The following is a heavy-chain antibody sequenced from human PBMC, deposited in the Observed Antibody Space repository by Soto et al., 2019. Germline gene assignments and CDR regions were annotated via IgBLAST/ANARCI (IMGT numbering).Heavy chain of an antibody. CDR2: MNPNSGNT. J-gene: IGHJ5*02. D-gene: IGHD2-8*01. Sequence: QVQLVQSGAEVKKPGASVKVSCKASGYTFTSYDINWVRQATGQGLEWMGWMNPNSGNTGYAQKFQGRVTMTRTTTISXXYXEXXSLRSEDTAVYYCARGSRAYIVRMVYAYSPGWFAPGGQGTLVTVSS. CDR3: ARGSRAYIVRMVYAYSPGWFAP. V-gene: IGHV1-8*01. CDR1: GYTFTSYD.